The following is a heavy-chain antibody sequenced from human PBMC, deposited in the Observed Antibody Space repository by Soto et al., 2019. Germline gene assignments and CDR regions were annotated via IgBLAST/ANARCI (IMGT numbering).Heavy chain of an antibody. V-gene: IGHV4-39*01. CDR2: IYYSGST. CDR3: ARLASPPLPTALNTGDY. J-gene: IGHJ4*02. Sequence: QLQLQESGPGLVKPSETLSLTCTVSGGSISSSSYYWGWIRQPPGKGLEWIGSIYYSGSTYYNPSPTSPATISVDPSTTQFPRKLTSVTAADTAVYYCARLASPPLPTALNTGDYWGQGTLVTVSS. D-gene: IGHD1-1*01. CDR1: GGSISSSSYY.